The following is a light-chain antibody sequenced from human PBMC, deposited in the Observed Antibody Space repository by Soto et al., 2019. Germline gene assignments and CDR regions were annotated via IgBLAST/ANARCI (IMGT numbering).Light chain of an antibody. CDR1: SSDVGGYNY. CDR3: SSYTSSSTNVV. J-gene: IGLJ2*01. V-gene: IGLV2-14*01. Sequence: QSALTQPASGSGSPGQSITISCTGTSSDVGGYNYVSWYQQHPGKAPKLIIYEVSNRPSGVSHRFSGSKSGNTASLTISGLQAEDEADYYCSSYTSSSTNVVFGGGTKLTVL. CDR2: EVS.